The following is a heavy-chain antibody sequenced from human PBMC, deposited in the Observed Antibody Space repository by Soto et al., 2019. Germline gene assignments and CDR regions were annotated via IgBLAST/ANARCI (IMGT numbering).Heavy chain of an antibody. D-gene: IGHD5-18*01. J-gene: IGHJ4*02. CDR3: AKTGPGSSYGYYFDS. Sequence: GGSLRLSCTASGFTFSSYCMSWVRQAPGEGLEWVSGISGSGGSTYYADSVKGRFTISRDNSKNTLYLQMYSLRAEDTAVYYCAKTGPGSSYGYYFDSWGQGTLVSVSS. V-gene: IGHV3-23*01. CDR1: GFTFSSYC. CDR2: ISGSGGST.